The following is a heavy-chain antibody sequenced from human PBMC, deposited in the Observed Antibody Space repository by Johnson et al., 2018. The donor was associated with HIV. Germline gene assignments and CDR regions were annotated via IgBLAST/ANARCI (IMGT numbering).Heavy chain of an antibody. D-gene: IGHD6-13*01. CDR1: GFTFSSYG. Sequence: VQLVESGGGVVQPGRSLRLSCAASGFTFSSYGMHWVRQAPGKGLEWVAVISYDGSNKYYADSVKGRFTISIDNSKNTLYLQMNSLRAEDKAVYYCAKEASLWYHAGDAFDIWGQGTMVTVSS. J-gene: IGHJ3*02. CDR3: AKEASLWYHAGDAFDI. V-gene: IGHV3-30*18. CDR2: ISYDGSNK.